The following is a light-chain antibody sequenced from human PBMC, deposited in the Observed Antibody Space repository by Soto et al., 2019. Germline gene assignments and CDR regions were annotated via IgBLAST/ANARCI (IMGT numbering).Light chain of an antibody. J-gene: IGLJ3*02. CDR1: SSNIGAGYD. Sequence: QSVLTQPPSVSGAPGQRVTISCTGTSSNIGAGYDVHWYQQLPGTAPKLLIYGNSNRPSGVPDRFSGSKSGTSASLAITGLQAEDEADYCCQYYDSSLSGWVFGGGTKVTVL. V-gene: IGLV1-40*01. CDR2: GNS. CDR3: QYYDSSLSGWV.